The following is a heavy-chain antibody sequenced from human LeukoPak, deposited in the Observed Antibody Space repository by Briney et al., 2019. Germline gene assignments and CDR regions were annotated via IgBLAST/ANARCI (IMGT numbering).Heavy chain of an antibody. Sequence: SETLSLTXTVSGGSISSSSYYWGWIRQPPGKGLEWIGSIYYSGSTYYNPSLRGRVTISVDTSKNQFSLKLSSVTAADTAVYYCASLGNSYSYGSAYYYYYMDVWGKGTTVTVSS. CDR1: GGSISSSSYY. CDR2: IYYSGST. V-gene: IGHV4-39*01. D-gene: IGHD5-18*01. J-gene: IGHJ6*03. CDR3: ASLGNSYSYGSAYYYYYMDV.